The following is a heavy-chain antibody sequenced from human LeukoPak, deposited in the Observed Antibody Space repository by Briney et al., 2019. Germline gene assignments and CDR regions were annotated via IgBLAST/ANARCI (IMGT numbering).Heavy chain of an antibody. D-gene: IGHD3-10*01. CDR1: GFTFSSNV. J-gene: IGHJ4*02. CDR3: AKHSGSYGRPLDY. V-gene: IGHV3-23*01. CDR2: ISGSGGNT. Sequence: GGSLRLSCAASGFTFSSNVMSWVRQAPGRGLEWVSAISGSGGNTFYADSVKGRFTISRDNSKNTLCLQMNSLRAEDTAVYYCAKHSGSYGRPLDYWGQGTLVTVSS.